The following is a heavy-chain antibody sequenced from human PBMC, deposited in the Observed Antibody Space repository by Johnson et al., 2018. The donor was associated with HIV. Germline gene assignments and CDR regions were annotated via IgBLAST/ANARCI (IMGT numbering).Heavy chain of an antibody. V-gene: IGHV3-66*01. Sequence: VQLVESGGGLVQPGGSLRLSCAASGFTVSSNYMTWVRQAPGKGLEWVSVIYSGGSTYYADSVKGRFTISRDNSKNTLYLQMNNLRAEDTAVYNCARGVRGVIIDWGQGTMVTVSS. CDR3: ARGVRGVIID. J-gene: IGHJ3*01. CDR1: GFTVSSNY. D-gene: IGHD3-10*01. CDR2: IYSGGST.